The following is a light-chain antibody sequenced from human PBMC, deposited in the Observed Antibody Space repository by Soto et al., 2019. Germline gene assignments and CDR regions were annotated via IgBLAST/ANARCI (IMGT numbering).Light chain of an antibody. CDR1: KNDIGDYEF. CDR3: ESYAGSNTDV. Sequence: QSALTQPPSASGATGQSVTISCTGTKNDIGDYEFVTWLQHHPGKAPRPIIYEVVQRPSGVPDRFSGSKSGNTASLTVSGLQAADEADYFCESYAGSNTDVFGSGTKVTVL. V-gene: IGLV2-8*01. CDR2: EVV. J-gene: IGLJ1*01.